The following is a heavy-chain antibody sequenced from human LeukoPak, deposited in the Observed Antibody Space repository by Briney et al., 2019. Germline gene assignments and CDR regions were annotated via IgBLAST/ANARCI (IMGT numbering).Heavy chain of an antibody. J-gene: IGHJ4*02. V-gene: IGHV3-7*01. CDR3: VPLNWNPPGDFDR. CDR1: GFTFSTYW. Sequence: GGSLRLSCAASGFTFSTYWMSWVRQAPGKGLEWVANIKKDGSVKYYVDSVKGRFTISRDNAENSLYLQMNSLRVEDTAVYYCVPLNWNPPGDFDRWGQGTLVTVSS. D-gene: IGHD1-20*01. CDR2: IKKDGSVK.